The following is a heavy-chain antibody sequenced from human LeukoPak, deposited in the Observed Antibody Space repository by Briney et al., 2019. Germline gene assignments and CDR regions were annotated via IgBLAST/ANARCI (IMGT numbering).Heavy chain of an antibody. V-gene: IGHV1-18*01. CDR2: ISAYNGNT. Sequence: ASVKVSCKASGYTFTSYGISWVRQAPGQGLEWMGWISAYNGNTNYAQKLQGRVTMTTDTSTSTAYMELRSLRSDDTAVYYCARVGLGYCSSTSCYHFDYWGQGTLVTVSS. D-gene: IGHD2-2*01. CDR1: GYTFTSYG. J-gene: IGHJ4*02. CDR3: ARVGLGYCSSTSCYHFDY.